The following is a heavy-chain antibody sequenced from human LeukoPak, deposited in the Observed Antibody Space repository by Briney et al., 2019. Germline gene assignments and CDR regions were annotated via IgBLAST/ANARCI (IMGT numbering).Heavy chain of an antibody. D-gene: IGHD1-26*01. V-gene: IGHV4-4*07. CDR3: AGGGTQSLVVFDY. J-gene: IGHJ4*02. CDR1: IDSLSSYS. CDR2: IYVNGYT. Sequence: SETLSLTCSVSIDSLSSYSWSWIRQSAGKELEWIGRIYVNGYTDYNPSLRGRVTMSIDTSNKRFSMKLTSLTAADTAVYFCAGGGTQSLVVFDYWGQGDRVTVSS.